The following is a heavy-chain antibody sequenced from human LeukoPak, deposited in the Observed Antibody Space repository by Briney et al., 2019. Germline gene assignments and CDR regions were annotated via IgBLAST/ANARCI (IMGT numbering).Heavy chain of an antibody. CDR1: GGSISSSSYY. V-gene: IGHV4-39*07. D-gene: IGHD2-2*01. J-gene: IGHJ4*02. Sequence: SETLSLTCTVSGGSISSSSYYWGWIRQPPGKGLEWIGSIYFTGSTYYNPSLKSRVTISVDTSKDQFSLKLSSVTAADTAVYYCARTLRVPYYFDYWGQGTLVTVSS. CDR3: ARTLRVPYYFDY. CDR2: IYFTGST.